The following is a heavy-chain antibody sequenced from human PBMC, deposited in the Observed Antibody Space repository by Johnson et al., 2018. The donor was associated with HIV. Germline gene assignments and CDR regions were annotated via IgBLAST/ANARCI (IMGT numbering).Heavy chain of an antibody. D-gene: IGHD4-17*01. Sequence: EVQLVESGGGLKQPGGSLRLSCAASGFTFSSYDMHWVRQATGKGLEWVSTIGTAGDTYYPGSVKGRFTVSREDAKNSLYLQMNSLRAEDMAVYYCARARTTVTLLHQWAFDIWGQGTMVTVSS. CDR2: IGTAGDT. CDR1: GFTFSSYD. CDR3: ARARTTVTLLHQWAFDI. V-gene: IGHV3-13*01. J-gene: IGHJ3*02.